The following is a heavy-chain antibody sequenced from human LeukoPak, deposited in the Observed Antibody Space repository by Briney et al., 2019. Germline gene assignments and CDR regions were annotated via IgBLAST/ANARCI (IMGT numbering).Heavy chain of an antibody. CDR2: INHSGST. D-gene: IGHD3-10*01. CDR1: GGSFSGYY. CDR3: ARGQYYYGSGSFYYYYGMDV. Sequence: PSETLSLTCAVYGGSFSGYYWSWIRQPPGKGLEWIGEINHSGSTSYNPSLKSRVTISVDTSKNQFSLKLSSVTAADTAVYYCARGQYYYGSGSFYYYYGMDVRGQGTTVTVSS. V-gene: IGHV4-34*01. J-gene: IGHJ6*02.